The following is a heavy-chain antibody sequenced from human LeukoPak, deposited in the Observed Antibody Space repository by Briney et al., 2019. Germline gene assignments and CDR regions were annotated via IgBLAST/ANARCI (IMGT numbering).Heavy chain of an antibody. V-gene: IGHV3-23*01. D-gene: IGHD5-24*01. J-gene: IGHJ4*02. Sequence: GGSLRLSCAASGFTFSSYAMSWVRQAPGKGLEWVSAISGSGGRTYYADSVKGRFTISRDNSKNTLYLQLSSLTAEDTAVYYCARVIGYRQVAFDYWGQGTLVTVSS. CDR1: GFTFSSYA. CDR3: ARVIGYRQVAFDY. CDR2: ISGSGGRT.